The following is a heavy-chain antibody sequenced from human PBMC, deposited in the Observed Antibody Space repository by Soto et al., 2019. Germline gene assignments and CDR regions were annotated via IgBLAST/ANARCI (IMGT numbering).Heavy chain of an antibody. CDR1: GFNFSPYW. CDR3: ARDHRPRGLYGMDV. J-gene: IGHJ6*02. D-gene: IGHD3-10*01. V-gene: IGHV3-7*01. CDR2: IHSNGGEK. Sequence: GGSLRLSCAASGFNFSPYWMSWVRQAPGKGLEWVANIHSNGGEKYYVDSVKGRFTISRDNAKNSVYLQMNSLRAEDTAVYYCARDHRPRGLYGMDVWGQGTTVTVSS.